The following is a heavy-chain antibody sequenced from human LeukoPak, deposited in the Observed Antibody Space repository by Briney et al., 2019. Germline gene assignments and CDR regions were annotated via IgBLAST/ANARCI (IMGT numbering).Heavy chain of an antibody. CDR3: ASSPVGATDY. J-gene: IGHJ4*02. D-gene: IGHD1-26*01. CDR2: INHSGST. Sequence: SETLSLTCAVYGGSFSGYYWSWIRQPPGKGLEWIGEINHSGSTNYNPPLKSRVTTSVDTSKNQFSLKLSSVTAADTAVYYCASSPVGATDYWGQGTLVTVSS. V-gene: IGHV4-34*01. CDR1: GGSFSGYY.